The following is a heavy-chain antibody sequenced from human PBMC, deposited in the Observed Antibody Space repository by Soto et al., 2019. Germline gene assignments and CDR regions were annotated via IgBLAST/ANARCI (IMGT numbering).Heavy chain of an antibody. Sequence: QMQLVQSGAEVKKPGASVKVSCQASGYTFTSNQMHWVRQAPGQGLEWMGMINPSGGRTTYAQRFQGGVMMTRDTSTSTIYMELSSLRSEDTAMYYCARDGPPTTTGVCPVYTIDVWGQGSTVTVS. CDR2: INPSGGRT. CDR1: GYTFTSNQ. CDR3: ARDGPPTTTGVCPVYTIDV. J-gene: IGHJ6*02. D-gene: IGHD3-3*01. V-gene: IGHV1-46*01.